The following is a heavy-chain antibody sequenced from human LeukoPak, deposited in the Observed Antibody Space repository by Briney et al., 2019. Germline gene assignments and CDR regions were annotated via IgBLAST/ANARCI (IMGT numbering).Heavy chain of an antibody. CDR3: ARRPQPRDIEGNVYFDY. V-gene: IGHV4-39*01. J-gene: IGHJ4*02. CDR2: IYYSGST. D-gene: IGHD2-15*01. CDR1: GGSISSYY. Sequence: SETLSLTCTVSGGSISSYYWGWIRQPPGKGLEWIGSIYYSGSTYYNPSLKSRVTISVDTSKNQFSLKLSSVTAADTAVYYRARRPQPRDIEGNVYFDYWGQGTLVTVSS.